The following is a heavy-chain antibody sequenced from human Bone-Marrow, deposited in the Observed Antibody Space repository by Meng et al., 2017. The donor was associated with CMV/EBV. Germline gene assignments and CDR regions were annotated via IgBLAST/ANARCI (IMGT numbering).Heavy chain of an antibody. J-gene: IGHJ3*02. D-gene: IGHD2-2*01. CDR1: GFTFSSYE. V-gene: IGHV3-21*05. Sequence: GESLKISCAASGFTFSSYEMNWVRQAPGKGLEWVSYISSSSSYIYYADSVKGRFTISRDNAKNSLYLQMNSLRAEDTAVYYCAREGCSSTSCYLRGFDAFDIWGQGTMVTVSS. CDR2: ISSSSSYI. CDR3: AREGCSSTSCYLRGFDAFDI.